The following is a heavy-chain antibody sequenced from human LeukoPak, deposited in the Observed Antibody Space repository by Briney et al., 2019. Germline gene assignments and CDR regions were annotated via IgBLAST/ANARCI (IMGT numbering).Heavy chain of an antibody. CDR1: GYSISSGYH. J-gene: IGHJ5*02. CDR2: ISHSGST. D-gene: IGHD3-10*01. Sequence: SETLSLTCAVSGYSISSGYHWAWIRQPPGKGLEWIGSISHSGSTYYNPSLKSRVTISVDTSKNQFSLKLSSVTAADTAVYYCARVNPYYGSGSYLNWFDPWGQGTLVTVSS. V-gene: IGHV4-38-2*01. CDR3: ARVNPYYGSGSYLNWFDP.